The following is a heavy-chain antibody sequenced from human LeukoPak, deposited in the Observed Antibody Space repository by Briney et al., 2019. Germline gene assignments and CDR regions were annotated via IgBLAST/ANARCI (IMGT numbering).Heavy chain of an antibody. D-gene: IGHD3-16*01. V-gene: IGHV3-48*01. CDR1: GFTFSSYS. Sequence: GGSLRLSCAASGFTFSSYSMNWVRQAPGKGLEWVSYISSSSTIYYADSVKGRFTISRDNSKNTLYLQMNSLRAEDTAVYYCASEGAFYYFDYWGQGTLVTVSS. CDR3: ASEGAFYYFDY. CDR2: ISSSSTI. J-gene: IGHJ4*02.